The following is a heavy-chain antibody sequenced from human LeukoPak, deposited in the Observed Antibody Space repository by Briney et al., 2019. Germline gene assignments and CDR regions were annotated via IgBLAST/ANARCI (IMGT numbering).Heavy chain of an antibody. V-gene: IGHV3-7*01. CDR2: MNIDGSEK. J-gene: IGHJ4*02. CDR3: ARDPVEWELLLDY. D-gene: IGHD1-26*01. Sequence: AGGSLRLSCAASGFTFSSYWMGWVRQAPGKRLEWVANMNIDGSEKYYADSAKGRFTISRVNARNSVYLQMNSLRVEDTAVYYCARDPVEWELLLDYWGQGTLVTVSS. CDR1: GFTFSSYW.